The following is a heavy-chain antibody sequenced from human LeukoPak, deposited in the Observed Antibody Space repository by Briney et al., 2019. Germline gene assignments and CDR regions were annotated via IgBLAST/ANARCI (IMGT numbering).Heavy chain of an antibody. CDR2: ISYDGSNK. Sequence: GGSLRLSCAASGFTFNSYAMHWVRQAPGKGLEWVAVISYDGSNKYYADSVKGRFTISRDNSKNTLYLQMNSLRAEDTAVYYCARAGFRGAVYWGQGTLVTVSS. CDR3: ARAGFRGAVY. D-gene: IGHD3-10*01. J-gene: IGHJ4*02. V-gene: IGHV3-30-3*01. CDR1: GFTFNSYA.